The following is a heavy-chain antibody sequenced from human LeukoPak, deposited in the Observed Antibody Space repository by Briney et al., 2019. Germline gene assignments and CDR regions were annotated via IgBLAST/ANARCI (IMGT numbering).Heavy chain of an antibody. CDR1: GYTFSSYV. J-gene: IGHJ4*02. D-gene: IGHD6-19*01. V-gene: IGHV1-18*01. Sequence: ASVKVSCKASGYTFSSYVFSWVRQAPGQGLEWMGWISAYNGNTNYAQKLQGRLTMTTDTSTRTAYMGLRSLRSDDTAVYYCATTRSLAVAGALDYWGQGTLVTDSS. CDR2: ISAYNGNT. CDR3: ATTRSLAVAGALDY.